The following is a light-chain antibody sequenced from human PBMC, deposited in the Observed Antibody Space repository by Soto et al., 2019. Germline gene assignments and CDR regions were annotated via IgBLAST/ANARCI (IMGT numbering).Light chain of an antibody. CDR1: QSVTTF. Sequence: EIVLTQSPATLSLSPGERATLSCRASQSVTTFLAWYQQKPDQAPRLLIYDASTRATGTPARFSGSGSGTDFTLAISCLEPEDFAVYYCQQRSNWPLTFGGETKVEIK. J-gene: IGKJ4*01. CDR3: QQRSNWPLT. CDR2: DAS. V-gene: IGKV3-11*01.